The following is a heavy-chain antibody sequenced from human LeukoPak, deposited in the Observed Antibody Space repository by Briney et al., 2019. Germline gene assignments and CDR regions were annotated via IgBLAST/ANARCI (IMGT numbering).Heavy chain of an antibody. CDR3: ASGLVIDY. CDR1: GFTFSSYE. J-gene: IGHJ4*02. CDR2: IGTGGSPI. D-gene: IGHD3/OR15-3a*01. Sequence: PGGSLRLSCAASGFTFSSYEMNWVRQAPGKGLEWVSHIGTGGSPIYYADSVKGRFTISRDDARQSLYLQMDSLRVEDTAVYYCASGLVIDYWGQGTLVTVSS. V-gene: IGHV3-48*03.